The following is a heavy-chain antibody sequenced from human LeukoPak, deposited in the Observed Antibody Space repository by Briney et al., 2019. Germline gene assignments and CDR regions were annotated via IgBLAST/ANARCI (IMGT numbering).Heavy chain of an antibody. J-gene: IGHJ4*02. V-gene: IGHV3-7*01. CDR3: ARHTQEGYSSSWYGQGNVDY. Sequence: GGALRLSCAASGFSFHWYWMSWVRQAPGKGLEWVANTNPDGSVKLYVDSVEGRFTISRDNSKNTLYLQMNSLRAEDTAVYYCARHTQEGYSSSWYGQGNVDYWGQGTLVTVSS. CDR2: TNPDGSVK. D-gene: IGHD6-13*01. CDR1: GFSFHWYW.